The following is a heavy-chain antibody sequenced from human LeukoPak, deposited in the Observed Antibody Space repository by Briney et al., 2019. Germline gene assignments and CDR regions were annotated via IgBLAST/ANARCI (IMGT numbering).Heavy chain of an antibody. CDR3: ARGSSIAAPWGWFDP. CDR1: GGSISSYC. V-gene: IGHV4-59*01. Sequence: SETLSLTCTVSGGSISSYCWSWIRQPPGKGLEWIGYIYYSGSTNYNPSLKSRVTISVDTSKNQFSLKLSSVTAADTAVYYCARGSSIAAPWGWFDPWGQGTLVTVSS. D-gene: IGHD6-6*01. J-gene: IGHJ5*02. CDR2: IYYSGST.